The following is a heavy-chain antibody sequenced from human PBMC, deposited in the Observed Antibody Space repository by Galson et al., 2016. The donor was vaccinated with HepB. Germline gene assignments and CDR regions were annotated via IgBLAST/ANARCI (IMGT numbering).Heavy chain of an antibody. D-gene: IGHD3-10*01. V-gene: IGHV3-74*03. J-gene: IGHJ6*02. CDR3: ALEKISVGSLDV. CDR1: GFTFSSNA. Sequence: SLRLSCAASGFTFSSNAMSWVRQAPGKGLMWLSHINSDGSTTAYADSVRGRFSISRDNAKNTLYLHMNSVRAEDTAVYYCALEKISVGSLDVWGQGTTVTVSS. CDR2: INSDGSTT.